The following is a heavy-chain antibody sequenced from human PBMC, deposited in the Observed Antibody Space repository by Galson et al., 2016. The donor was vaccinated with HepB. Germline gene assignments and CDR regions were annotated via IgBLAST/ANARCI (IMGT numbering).Heavy chain of an antibody. Sequence: QSGAEVKKSGESLKISCQASGFDFTVYWIGWVRQMPGKGLEWMGITHPGDSRTTYSPSFQGQITISADTSTNTAYLQWISLKSSDTAIYYCARGFCLGRSCYSNFQLWGQGTLVTVSS. D-gene: IGHD2-15*01. V-gene: IGHV5-51*01. CDR3: ARGFCLGRSCYSNFQL. CDR1: GFDFTVYW. J-gene: IGHJ1*01. CDR2: THPGDSRT.